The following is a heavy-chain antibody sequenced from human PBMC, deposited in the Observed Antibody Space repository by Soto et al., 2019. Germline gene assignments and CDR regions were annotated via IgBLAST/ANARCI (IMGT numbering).Heavy chain of an antibody. CDR3: GRARPPFNWFDR. V-gene: IGHV1-2*02. J-gene: IGHJ5*02. Sequence: QVHLVQSGAEVKKPGASVMVSCKASGYTFTDYYMEWVRQAPGQGLEWMGWINLNSGDTNFAQQFRGGVTITRDPAITTAYMDLTRLRSDGTAVYYCGRARPPFNWFDRWGQGTLVTVSS. CDR1: GYTFTDYY. D-gene: IGHD6-6*01. CDR2: INLNSGDT.